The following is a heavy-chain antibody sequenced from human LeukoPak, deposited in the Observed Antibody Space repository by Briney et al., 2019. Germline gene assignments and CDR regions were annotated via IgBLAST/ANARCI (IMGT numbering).Heavy chain of an antibody. CDR2: ISAYNGNT. D-gene: IGHD3-22*01. V-gene: IGHV1-18*01. Sequence: ASVKVSCKASGYTFTSYGISWVRQAPGQGLEWMGWISAYNGNTNYAQKLQGRVTMTTDTSTSTAYMELRSLRSDDTAVYYCARGGDYYDSSGYYSWFDPWGQGTLVTVSS. CDR3: ARGGDYYDSSGYYSWFDP. J-gene: IGHJ5*02. CDR1: GYTFTSYG.